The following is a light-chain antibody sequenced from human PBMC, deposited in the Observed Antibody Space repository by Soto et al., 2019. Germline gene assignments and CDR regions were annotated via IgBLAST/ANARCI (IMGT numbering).Light chain of an antibody. CDR2: EAS. CDR3: QQYNGYWT. V-gene: IGKV1-5*03. CDR1: QSISNS. Sequence: DIQMTQSPSTLSASVGDRVTITCRASQSISNSLAWYQQKPGKAPKLLIYEASSLKSGVPSRFSGSGSGTEYTLNISSLQPDDFATYCCQQYNGYWTFGQGTKVEIK. J-gene: IGKJ1*01.